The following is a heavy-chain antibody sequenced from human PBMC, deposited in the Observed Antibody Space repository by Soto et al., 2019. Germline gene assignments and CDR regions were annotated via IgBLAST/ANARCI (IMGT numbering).Heavy chain of an antibody. CDR2: MSYDGRNK. J-gene: IGHJ6*02. Sequence: VVSLIISCVASGFTFSSFAMHWVRQAPGKGLEWVAVMSYDGRNKNYADSVKGRVTISRDNSKNTLYLQMNSLRAEDTAVYYCAKVKGIAAGWGMDVWGQGTAVTVSS. CDR1: GFTFSSFA. CDR3: AKVKGIAAGWGMDV. D-gene: IGHD6-13*01. V-gene: IGHV3-30*04.